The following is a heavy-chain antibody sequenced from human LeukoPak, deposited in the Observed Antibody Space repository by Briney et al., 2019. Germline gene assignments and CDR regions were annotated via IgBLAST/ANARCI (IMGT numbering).Heavy chain of an antibody. J-gene: IGHJ4*02. CDR1: GGSISSISYY. CDR2: IYYSGIT. D-gene: IGHD2-15*01. Sequence: KPSETLSLTCSVSGGSISSISYYWGWIRQPPGKGLEWIGSIYYSGITNYNPSLKSRVTISIDTSKNQFSLKLSSVTAADTAVYYCARLKNSSGGTCYKPVDYWGQGTLVTVSS. CDR3: ARLKNSSGGTCYKPVDY. V-gene: IGHV4-39*01.